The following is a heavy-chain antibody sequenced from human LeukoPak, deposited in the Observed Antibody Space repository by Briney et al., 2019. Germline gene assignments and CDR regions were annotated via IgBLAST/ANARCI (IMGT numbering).Heavy chain of an antibody. Sequence: ASVKVSCKASGYTFTGYYMHWVRQAPGQGLEWMGWINPNSGGTNYAQKFQGRVTMTRDTSISTAYMELSRLRSDDTAVYYCARDSGFDGYSYGYWGQGTLVTVFS. V-gene: IGHV1-2*02. D-gene: IGHD5-18*01. CDR1: GYTFTGYY. CDR2: INPNSGGT. J-gene: IGHJ4*02. CDR3: ARDSGFDGYSYGY.